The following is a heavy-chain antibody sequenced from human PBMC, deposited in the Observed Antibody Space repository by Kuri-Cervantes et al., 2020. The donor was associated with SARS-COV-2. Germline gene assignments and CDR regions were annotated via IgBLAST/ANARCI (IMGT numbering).Heavy chain of an antibody. J-gene: IGHJ4*02. CDR2: ISSRGNYI. CDR1: GFTFSSYT. V-gene: IGHV3-21*01. CDR3: VRDGDHWNFDY. Sequence: GESLKISCAASGFTFSSYTMNWVRQAPGKGLERVSSISSRGNYIYYADSVEGRFTISRDSANNSLSLQMYSLRAEDTAVYYCVRDGDHWNFDYWGQGNLVNVSS. D-gene: IGHD1-1*01.